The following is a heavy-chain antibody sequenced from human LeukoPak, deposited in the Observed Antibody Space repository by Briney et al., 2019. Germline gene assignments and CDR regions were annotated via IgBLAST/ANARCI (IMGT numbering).Heavy chain of an antibody. J-gene: IGHJ6*03. CDR3: ARDSYCSSTSCYVYYYYYMDV. V-gene: IGHV3-21*01. CDR1: GFTFSSYS. D-gene: IGHD2-2*01. CDR2: ISSSSSYI. Sequence: GGSLRLSCAASGFTFSSYSMNWVRQAPGKWLEWVSSISSSSSYIYYADSVKGRFTISRDNAKNSLYLQMNSLRAEDTAVYYCARDSYCSSTSCYVYYYYYMDVWGRGTTVTVSS.